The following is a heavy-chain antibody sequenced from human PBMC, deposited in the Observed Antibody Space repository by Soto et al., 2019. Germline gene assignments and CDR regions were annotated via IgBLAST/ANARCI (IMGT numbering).Heavy chain of an antibody. J-gene: IGHJ3*02. CDR2: IIPIFGTA. Sequence: ASVKVSFKASGGTFSSYAISWVRQAPGQGLEWMGGIIPIFGTANYAQKFQGRVTITADRSTSTAYMELSSLRSEDTAVYYCARNGYSSSWGGNAFDIWGQGTMVTVSS. CDR1: GGTFSSYA. D-gene: IGHD6-13*01. CDR3: ARNGYSSSWGGNAFDI. V-gene: IGHV1-69*06.